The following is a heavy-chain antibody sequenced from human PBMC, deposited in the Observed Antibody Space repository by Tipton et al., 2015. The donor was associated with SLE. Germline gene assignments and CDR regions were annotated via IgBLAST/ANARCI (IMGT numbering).Heavy chain of an antibody. CDR2: ISAYNGNI. CDR3: ERTLSSSWFYFDY. CDR1: GYTFGTYG. D-gene: IGHD6-13*01. Sequence: QLVQSGDEVKKPGASVKLSCKASGYTFGTYGISWVRQAPGQGLEWGAWISAYNGNIKYAQKVQGRVTVTTDTSTSTAHMELTSLRSDDTCIYYCERTLSSSWFYFDYWGRGSLVAVSS. J-gene: IGHJ4*02. V-gene: IGHV1-18*01.